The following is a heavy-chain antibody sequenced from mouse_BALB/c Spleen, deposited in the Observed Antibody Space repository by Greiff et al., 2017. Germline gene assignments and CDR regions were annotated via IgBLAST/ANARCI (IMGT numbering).Heavy chain of an antibody. Sequence: QVQLKESGAELARPGASVKLSCKASGYTFTSYWMQWVKQRPGQGLEWIGAIYPGDGDTRYTQKFKGKATLTADKSSSTAYMQLSSLASEDSAVYYCGITTATWDYWGQGTTLTVSS. CDR2: IYPGDGDT. CDR3: GITTATWDY. J-gene: IGHJ2*01. CDR1: GYTFTSYW. D-gene: IGHD1-2*01. V-gene: IGHV1-87*01.